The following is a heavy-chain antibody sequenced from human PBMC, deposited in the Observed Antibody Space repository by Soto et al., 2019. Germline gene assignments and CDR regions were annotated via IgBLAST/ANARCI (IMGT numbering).Heavy chain of an antibody. J-gene: IGHJ4*02. Sequence: GGALRLSCAASGFTFSSYAMSWVRQAPGKGLEWVSAISGSGGSTYYADSVKGRFTISRDNSKNTLYLQMNSLRAEDTAVYYCAKDEPGYSSSCRSCDYWGQGTLVPVSP. CDR1: GFTFSSYA. D-gene: IGHD6-13*01. V-gene: IGHV3-23*01. CDR3: AKDEPGYSSSCRSCDY. CDR2: ISGSGGST.